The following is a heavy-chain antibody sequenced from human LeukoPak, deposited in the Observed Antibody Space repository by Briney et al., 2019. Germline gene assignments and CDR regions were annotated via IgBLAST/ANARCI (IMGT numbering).Heavy chain of an antibody. CDR1: GFTFSSHA. CDR2: IRHDGNTE. Sequence: GGSLRLSCARSGFTFSSHAAHWVRQAPGKGLEWVAFIRHDGNTEYHSDSMKGRFTISRDNSENTLYLQMNSLRAEDTAVYYCARWGYRSPYYYMDVWGKGTTVTVSS. J-gene: IGHJ6*03. D-gene: IGHD3-16*02. V-gene: IGHV3-30*02. CDR3: ARWGYRSPYYYMDV.